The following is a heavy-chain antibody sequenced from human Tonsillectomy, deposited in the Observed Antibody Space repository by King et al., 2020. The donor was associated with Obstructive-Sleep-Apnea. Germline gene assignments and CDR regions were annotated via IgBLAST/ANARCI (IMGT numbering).Heavy chain of an antibody. CDR3: AKFPQGDNDYSSGLLVRDFDY. D-gene: IGHD6-19*01. CDR1: GCTFSRYD. V-gene: IGHV3-23*04. Sequence: VQLGESGGGLVPPGGSLTLSCTASGCTFSRYDMSWVRQAPGKRLEWGSGIRGSGERTYYADSAGGRFTSSSDNFKRVVSLQMNSPEVADTAVYYCAKFPQGDNDYSSGLLVRDFDYWGQGAQVAVSS. CDR2: IRGSGERT. J-gene: IGHJ4*02.